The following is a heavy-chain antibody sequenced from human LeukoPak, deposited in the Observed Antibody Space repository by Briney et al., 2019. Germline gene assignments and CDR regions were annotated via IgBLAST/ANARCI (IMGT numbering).Heavy chain of an antibody. Sequence: SETLSLTCAVYGGSFSGYYWSWIRQPPGKGLEWIGEINHSGGTNYNPSLKSRVTISVGTSKNQFSLKLSSVTAADTAVYYCARGLGVVVVAATRWFDPWGQGTLVTVSS. D-gene: IGHD2-15*01. CDR3: ARGLGVVVVAATRWFDP. J-gene: IGHJ5*02. CDR1: GGSFSGYY. V-gene: IGHV4-34*01. CDR2: INHSGGT.